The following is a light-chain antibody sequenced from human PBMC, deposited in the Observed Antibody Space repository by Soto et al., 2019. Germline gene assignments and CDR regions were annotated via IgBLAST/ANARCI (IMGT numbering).Light chain of an antibody. CDR3: HQYASYPKT. Sequence: EIVLTQSPGTLSLSPGERATLSCRASQSVAQNFLAWYQQKPGQAPRLLIYGPSSRATGIPDRFSGSGSGTDFTLTISRLEPEDFAVYYCHQYASYPKTFGQGTKVEIK. CDR1: QSVAQNF. CDR2: GPS. J-gene: IGKJ1*01. V-gene: IGKV3-20*01.